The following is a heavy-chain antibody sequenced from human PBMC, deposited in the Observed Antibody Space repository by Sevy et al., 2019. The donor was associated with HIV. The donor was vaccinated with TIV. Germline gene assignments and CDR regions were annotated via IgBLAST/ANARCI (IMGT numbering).Heavy chain of an antibody. CDR2: ISYDGSNK. D-gene: IGHD3-10*01. Sequence: GGSLRLSCAASGFTFSSYAMHWVRQAPGKGLEWVAVISYDGSNKYYADSVKGRFTISRDNSKNTLYLQMNSLRVEETAVYYCAKPVFGLGSGSPYYYYGMDVWGQGTTVTVSS. CDR1: GFTFSSYA. CDR3: AKPVFGLGSGSPYYYYGMDV. J-gene: IGHJ6*02. V-gene: IGHV3-30*04.